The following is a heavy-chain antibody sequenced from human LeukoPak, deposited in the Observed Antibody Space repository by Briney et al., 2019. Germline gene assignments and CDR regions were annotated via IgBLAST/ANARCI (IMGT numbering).Heavy chain of an antibody. J-gene: IGHJ5*01. CDR1: GDSVSSNSAA. CDR3: AKTAASSIAS. V-gene: IGHV6-1*01. D-gene: IGHD2-15*01. Sequence: SQTLSLTCAISGDSVSSNSAAWNWIRQSPSRGLEWLGRTYYRSKWYNHYAVSVKSRIITHPNTSKNQSSPQLNSVTPEDTAVYYCAKTAASSIASWGQGNLVTVSS. CDR2: TYYRSKWYN.